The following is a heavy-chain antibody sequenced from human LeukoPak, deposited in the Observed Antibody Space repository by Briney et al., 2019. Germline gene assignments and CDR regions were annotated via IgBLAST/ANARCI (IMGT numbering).Heavy chain of an antibody. CDR3: AKEIPSDYGLDY. Sequence: GSLRLSCAASGFTVSSNYMSWVRQAPGKGLEWVSVIYSGGSAYYADSVKGRFTISRDNSKNTLYLQMNSLRAEDTAVYYCAKEIPSDYGLDYWGQGTLVTVSS. CDR1: GFTVSSNY. V-gene: IGHV3-53*01. D-gene: IGHD4-17*01. J-gene: IGHJ4*02. CDR2: IYSGGSA.